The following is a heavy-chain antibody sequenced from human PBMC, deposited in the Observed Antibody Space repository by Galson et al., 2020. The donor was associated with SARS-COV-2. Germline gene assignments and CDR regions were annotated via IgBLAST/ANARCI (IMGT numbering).Heavy chain of an antibody. D-gene: IGHD3-22*01. CDR1: GFTFSSYS. Sequence: TGGSLRLSCAASGFTFSSYSMNWVRQAPGKGLEWVSSISSSSSYIYYADSVKGRFTISRDNAKNSLYLQMNSLRAEDTAVYYCARGYLPPTYYYASSHFDYWGQGTLVTVSS. CDR3: ARGYLPPTYYYASSHFDY. CDR2: ISSSSSYI. J-gene: IGHJ4*02. V-gene: IGHV3-21*01.